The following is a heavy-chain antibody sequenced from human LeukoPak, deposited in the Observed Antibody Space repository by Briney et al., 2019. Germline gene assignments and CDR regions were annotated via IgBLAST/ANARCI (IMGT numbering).Heavy chain of an antibody. Sequence: GESLKISCKVSGYSFTSYWIGWVRQMPGKGLEWMGIIYPGDSDTRYSPSFQGQVTISADKSISTAYLQWSSLKASDTAMYYCARQPTTRDIVVVVAATDAFDIWGQGTMVTVSS. D-gene: IGHD2-15*01. CDR3: ARQPTTRDIVVVVAATDAFDI. V-gene: IGHV5-51*01. CDR2: IYPGDSDT. J-gene: IGHJ3*02. CDR1: GYSFTSYW.